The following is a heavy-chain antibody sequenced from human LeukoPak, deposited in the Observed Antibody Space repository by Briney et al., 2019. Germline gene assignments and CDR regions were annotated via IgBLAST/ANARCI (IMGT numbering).Heavy chain of an antibody. J-gene: IGHJ4*02. V-gene: IGHV1-18*01. Sequence: ASVKVSCKASGYTFTSYGISWVRQAPGQGLEWMGWISAYNGNTNYAQKLQGRVTMTTDTSTSTAYMELRSLRSDDTAVYYCAREYSSSWYTPRGYWGQGTLVTVSS. CDR2: ISAYNGNT. CDR1: GYTFTSYG. D-gene: IGHD6-13*01. CDR3: AREYSSSWYTPRGY.